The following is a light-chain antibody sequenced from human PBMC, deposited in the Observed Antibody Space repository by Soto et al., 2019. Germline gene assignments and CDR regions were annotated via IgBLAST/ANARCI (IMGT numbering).Light chain of an antibody. CDR1: QSVSSSY. J-gene: IGKJ3*01. CDR3: QQYNNWPS. V-gene: IGKV3-15*01. Sequence: EILLTQSPGTLSLSPGERATLSCRASQSVSSSYLAWYQQKPGQAPRLLIYGASTRATGIPARFSGSGSGTEFTLIISSLQSEDFAVYYCQQYNNWPSFGPGTKVDIK. CDR2: GAS.